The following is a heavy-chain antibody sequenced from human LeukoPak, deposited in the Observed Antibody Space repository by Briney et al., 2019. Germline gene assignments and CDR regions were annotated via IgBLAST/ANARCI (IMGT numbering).Heavy chain of an antibody. CDR3: ARAYYGSGTYYNFDY. D-gene: IGHD3-10*01. V-gene: IGHV4-39*07. J-gene: IGHJ4*02. CDR1: GGSISSSSYY. Sequence: SETLSLTCTVSGGSISSSSYYWGWIRQPPGKGLEWIGSIYYSGSTNYNPSLKSRVTISIDTSKNQFSLRLSSVTAADTAVYSCARAYYGSGTYYNFDYWGQGTLVTVSS. CDR2: IYYSGST.